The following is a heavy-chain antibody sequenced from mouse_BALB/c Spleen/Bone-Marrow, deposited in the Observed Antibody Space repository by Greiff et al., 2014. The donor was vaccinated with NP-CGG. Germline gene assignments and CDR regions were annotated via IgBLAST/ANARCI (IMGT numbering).Heavy chain of an antibody. CDR1: GYTFTDYN. CDR3: ARGNWDFAY. D-gene: IGHD4-1*01. Sequence: VHVKQSGPELVRPGASVKISCKASGYTFTDYNIYWVKQSHGKSLEWIGYIYPYSGGTGYNQKFKSKATLTVDNSSTTAYMELRSLTSGDSAVYYCARGNWDFAYWGQGTLVTVS. CDR2: IYPYSGGT. V-gene: IGHV1S29*02. J-gene: IGHJ3*01.